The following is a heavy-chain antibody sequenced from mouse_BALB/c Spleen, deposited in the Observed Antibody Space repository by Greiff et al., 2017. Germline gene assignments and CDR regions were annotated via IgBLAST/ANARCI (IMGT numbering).Heavy chain of an antibody. V-gene: IGHV5-4*02. CDR1: GFTFSDYY. Sequence: EVNVVESGGGLVKPGGSLKLSCAASGFTFSDYYMYWVRQTPEKRLEWVATISDGGSYTYYPDSVKGRFTISRDNAKNNLYLQMSSLKSEDTAMYYCARGGNYDYYAMDYWGQGTSVTVSS. CDR2: ISDGGSYT. CDR3: ARGGNYDYYAMDY. D-gene: IGHD2-1*01. J-gene: IGHJ4*01.